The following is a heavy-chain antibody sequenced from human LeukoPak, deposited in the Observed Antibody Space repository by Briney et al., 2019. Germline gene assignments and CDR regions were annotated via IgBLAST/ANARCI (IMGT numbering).Heavy chain of an antibody. CDR1: GYSFTTYW. J-gene: IGHJ4*02. Sequence: GESLKISCKGSGYSFTTYWIGWVRQMPGKGLEWMGIVYPGDSHTGYSPSFQGQVTISADKSITTAYLQWSSLEASDTAMYYCARTDSSGYRFDSWGQGTLVTVSS. CDR2: VYPGDSHT. V-gene: IGHV5-51*01. CDR3: ARTDSSGYRFDS. D-gene: IGHD3-22*01.